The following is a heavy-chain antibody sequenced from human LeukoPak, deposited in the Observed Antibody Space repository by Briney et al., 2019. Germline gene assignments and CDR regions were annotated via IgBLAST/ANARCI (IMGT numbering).Heavy chain of an antibody. V-gene: IGHV1-8*01. J-gene: IGHJ4*02. Sequence: ASVKVSCKASGYTFTSYDINWVRQATGQGLEWMGWMNPNSGNTGYAQKFQGRVTMTRNTSISTAYMELSSLRSEDTAVYYCARVRYSSGWYDYWGQGTLVTVSS. CDR3: ARVRYSSGWYDY. CDR1: GYTFTSYD. D-gene: IGHD6-19*01. CDR2: MNPNSGNT.